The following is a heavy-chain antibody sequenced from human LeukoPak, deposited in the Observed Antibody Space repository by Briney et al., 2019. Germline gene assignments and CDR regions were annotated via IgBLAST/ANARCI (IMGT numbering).Heavy chain of an antibody. D-gene: IGHD1-14*01. V-gene: IGHV3-48*03. CDR1: GFTFSSYE. Sequence: GSLRLSCAASGFTFSSYEMNWVRQAPRKGLEWVSYISSSSSTIYYADSVKGRFTISRDNAKNSLYLQMNSLRAEDTTVYYCARVLGSRRYYYCMDVWGQGSTVTV. J-gene: IGHJ6*02. CDR3: ARVLGSRRYYYCMDV. CDR2: ISSSSSTI.